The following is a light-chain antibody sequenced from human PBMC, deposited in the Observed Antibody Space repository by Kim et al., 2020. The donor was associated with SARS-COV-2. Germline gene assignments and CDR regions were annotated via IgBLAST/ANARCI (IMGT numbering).Light chain of an antibody. J-gene: IGKJ5*01. CDR1: QGIRRN. CDR3: QQYYSYPIT. Sequence: VTVKWWGRQGIRRNFTWFPRKTRKTPRALIYAGSSLEGGVPSKFSGNGSGTDFTLTITGLQPEDSATYFCQQYYSYPITFGQGTRLEIK. CDR2: AGS. V-gene: IGKV1-16*02.